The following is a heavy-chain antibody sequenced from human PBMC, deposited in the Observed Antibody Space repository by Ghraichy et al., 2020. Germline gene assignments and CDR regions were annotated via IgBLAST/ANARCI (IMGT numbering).Heavy chain of an antibody. V-gene: IGHV1-8*03. CDR2: MNPNSGNT. Sequence: ASVKVSCKASGYTFTSYDINWVRQATGQGLEWMGWMNPNSGNTGYAQKFQGRVTITRNTPISTAYMELSSLRSEDTAVYYCARGSIWGQWLRRRGVYYVDYWGQGTLVTVSS. J-gene: IGHJ4*02. CDR1: GYTFTSYD. CDR3: ARGSIWGQWLRRRGVYYVDY. D-gene: IGHD6-19*01.